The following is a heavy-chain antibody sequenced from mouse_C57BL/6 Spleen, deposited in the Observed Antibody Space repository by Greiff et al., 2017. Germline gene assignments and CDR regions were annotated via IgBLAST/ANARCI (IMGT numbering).Heavy chain of an antibody. Sequence: QVQLQQPGAELVKPGASVKLSCKASGYTFTSYWMPWVQQRPGRGLEWIGRIDPNSGGTKYNEKFKSRATLTVDKTASTAYMQLSSLTSEDSAVYYCARRAVVAPIFDYWGQGTTLTVSS. CDR3: ARRAVVAPIFDY. V-gene: IGHV1-72*01. D-gene: IGHD1-1*01. J-gene: IGHJ2*01. CDR2: IDPNSGGT. CDR1: GYTFTSYW.